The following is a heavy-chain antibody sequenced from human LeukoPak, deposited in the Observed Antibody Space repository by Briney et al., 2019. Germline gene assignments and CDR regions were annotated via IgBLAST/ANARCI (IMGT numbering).Heavy chain of an antibody. CDR1: GITFSDYY. D-gene: IGHD2-8*01. CDR2: IISYGSTI. V-gene: IGHV3-11*04. Sequence: PGGCLRLSCTAFGITFSDYYVSWIRQAPGKGLEWVSYIISYGSTIYYADSVKGRFTISRDNAKNSLYLQMNSLRAEDTAVYYCARQREYCTNGVCPNWFDPWGQGTLVTVSS. CDR3: ARQREYCTNGVCPNWFDP. J-gene: IGHJ5*02.